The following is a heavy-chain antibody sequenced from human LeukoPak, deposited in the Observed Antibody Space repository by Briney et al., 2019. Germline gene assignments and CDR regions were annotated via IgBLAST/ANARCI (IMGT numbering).Heavy chain of an antibody. CDR1: GFTLSSYA. Sequence: GGSLRLSCAASGFTLSSYAMHWVRQAPGKGLEWVAVIPYDGRNKYYADSVRGRFTISRDNSKNTLYLQMNSLRAEDTAVYYCARDRGIPKSGGYGLGYFLHWGQGTLVTVSS. CDR3: ARDRGIPKSGGYGLGYFLH. CDR2: IPYDGRNK. V-gene: IGHV3-30*04. J-gene: IGHJ1*01. D-gene: IGHD6-19*01.